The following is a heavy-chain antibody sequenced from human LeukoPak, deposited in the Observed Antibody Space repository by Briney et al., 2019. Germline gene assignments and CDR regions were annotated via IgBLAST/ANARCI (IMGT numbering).Heavy chain of an antibody. Sequence: SETLSLTCTVSGGSISSGGYYWSWIRQLPGKGLEWIGYIYYSGTTSYNPSLKSRLTVSLDTSENQFSLKLSSVTAADTAVYYCARGSTGDKSNNWGQGTLVTVSS. CDR1: GGSISSGGYY. CDR2: IYYSGTT. J-gene: IGHJ4*02. D-gene: IGHD7-27*01. CDR3: ARGSTGDKSNN. V-gene: IGHV4-31*03.